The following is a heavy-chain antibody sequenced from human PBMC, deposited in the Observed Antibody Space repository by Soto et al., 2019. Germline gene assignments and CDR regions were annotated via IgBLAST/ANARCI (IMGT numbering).Heavy chain of an antibody. D-gene: IGHD3-22*01. V-gene: IGHV1-69*13. J-gene: IGHJ4*02. CDR3: ARALHLYDSSGPNDY. CDR1: GGTFSSYA. Sequence: GASVNVSCKASGGTFSSYAISWVRQAPGQGLEWMGGIIPIFGTANYAQKFQGRVTITADESTSTAYMELSSLRSEDTAVYYCARALHLYDSSGPNDYWGQGTLVTVSS. CDR2: IIPIFGTA.